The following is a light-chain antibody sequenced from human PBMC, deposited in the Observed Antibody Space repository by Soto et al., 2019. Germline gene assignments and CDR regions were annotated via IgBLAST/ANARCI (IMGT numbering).Light chain of an antibody. Sequence: DIQTTQSSSTMSASLGDRVPSSGLGSQSISSWLAWYQQRPGKAGKLLIYDASSLQSGVTSRFRGSGSGTEFTITISSLKADDFANYYCQHYNSYSEAFGRGTKVEIK. CDR1: QSISSW. J-gene: IGKJ4*02. CDR2: DAS. V-gene: IGKV1-5*01. CDR3: QHYNSYSEA.